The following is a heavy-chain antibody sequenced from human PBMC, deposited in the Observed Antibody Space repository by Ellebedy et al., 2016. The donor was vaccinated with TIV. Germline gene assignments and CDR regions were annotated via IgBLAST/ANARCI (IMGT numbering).Heavy chain of an antibody. V-gene: IGHV4-39*07. CDR3: ATVRGNYYGSGLFDV. CDR1: GDSISSSGSY. J-gene: IGHJ4*02. CDR2: VYNGDRV. Sequence: MPSETLSLTYIVSGDSISSSGSYWGWIRQPPGKALEWIGSVYNGDRVSYSPSLESRVSISLDTSKNQFSLRVRSVTAADTAMYYCATVRGNYYGSGLFDVWGQGAFVTVSS. D-gene: IGHD3-10*01.